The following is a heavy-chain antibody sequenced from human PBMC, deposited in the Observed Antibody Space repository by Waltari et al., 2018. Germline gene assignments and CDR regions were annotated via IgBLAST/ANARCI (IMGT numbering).Heavy chain of an antibody. J-gene: IGHJ6*03. Sequence: QVQLQESGPGLVKPSETLSLSCSVSGGSISTYYWSWIRQPAGTGLEWIGRIYSSGSTNYNPSLKSRVTMSVDTSKNQFSLTLSSVTAADTAVYYCARDRKVGTTEVYFHYYMDVWGKGTTVTISS. D-gene: IGHD4-17*01. V-gene: IGHV4-4*07. CDR1: GGSISTYY. CDR2: IYSSGST. CDR3: ARDRKVGTTEVYFHYYMDV.